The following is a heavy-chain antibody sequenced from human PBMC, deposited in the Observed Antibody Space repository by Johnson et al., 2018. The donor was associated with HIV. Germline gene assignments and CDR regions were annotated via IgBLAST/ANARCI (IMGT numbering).Heavy chain of an antibody. V-gene: IGHV3-30*04. D-gene: IGHD3/OR15-3a*01. CDR3: ARVFYAIFGLGDAFDI. J-gene: IGHJ3*02. CDR2: ISYDGSNK. Sequence: QVQLVESGGGWVQPGGSLRLSCAASGFTFSSYAMHWVRQAPGKGLEWVAVISYDGSNKYYADSVKGRFTISRDNSKNTLYLQMNSLRAEDTAVYYCARVFYAIFGLGDAFDIWGQGTMVTVSS. CDR1: GFTFSSYA.